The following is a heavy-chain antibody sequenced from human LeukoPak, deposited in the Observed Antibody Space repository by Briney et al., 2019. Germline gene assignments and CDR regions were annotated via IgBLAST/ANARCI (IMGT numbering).Heavy chain of an antibody. CDR2: IYQSGST. D-gene: IGHD2/OR15-2a*01. CDR3: ARDVSY. CDR1: GYSISSGYY. J-gene: IGHJ4*02. V-gene: IGHV4-38-2*02. Sequence: SETLSLTCTVSGYSISSGYYWGWIRQPPGKGLEWIWSIYQSGSTYYNPSRKSRVSISVDTSKNQFPLKLSSVTAADTAVYYCARDVSYWGQGTLVTVSS.